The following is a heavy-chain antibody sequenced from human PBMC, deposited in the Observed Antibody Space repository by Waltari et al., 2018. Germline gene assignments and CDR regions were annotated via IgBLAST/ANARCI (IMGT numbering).Heavy chain of an antibody. J-gene: IGHJ6*02. CDR3: ARCIAVAASPGEYYYYYGMDV. D-gene: IGHD6-19*01. CDR1: GGTFSSYA. Sequence: QVQLVQSGAEVKKPGSSVKVSCKASGGTFSSYAISWVRQAPGQGLEWMGGIIPIFGTANYAQKFRGRVPITADESTCTAYMELSSLRSEDTAVYYCARCIAVAASPGEYYYYYGMDVWGQGTTVTVSS. V-gene: IGHV1-69*12. CDR2: IIPIFGTA.